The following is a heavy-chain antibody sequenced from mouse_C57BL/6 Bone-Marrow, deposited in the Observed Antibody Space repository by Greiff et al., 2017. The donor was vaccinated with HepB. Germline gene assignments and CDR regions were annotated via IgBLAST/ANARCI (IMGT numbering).Heavy chain of an antibody. CDR1: GYTFTSYW. V-gene: IGHV1-64*01. J-gene: IGHJ2*01. Sequence: VQLQQSGAELVKPGASVKLSCKASGYTFTSYWMHWVKQRPGQGLEWIGMIHPNSGSTNYNEKFKSKATLTVDKSSSTAYMQLSSLTSEDSAVYYCARWAHYGSRGGYWGQGTTLTVSS. CDR3: ARWAHYGSRGGY. D-gene: IGHD1-1*01. CDR2: IHPNSGST.